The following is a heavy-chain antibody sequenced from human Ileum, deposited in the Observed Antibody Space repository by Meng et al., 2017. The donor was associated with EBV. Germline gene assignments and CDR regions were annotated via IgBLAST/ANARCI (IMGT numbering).Heavy chain of an antibody. CDR2: TSHSGST. Sequence: QVQRQESGPGLVKPWGTLSLTCAVSGGSISRSDWWSWVRQPPGKGLEWIGETSHSGSTNYSPSLKSRVTISLDKSKNQLSLKLNSVTAADMAVYYCASSDYYRSDYWGQGTLVTASS. J-gene: IGHJ4*02. CDR3: ASSDYYRSDY. CDR1: GGSISRSDW. V-gene: IGHV4-4*02. D-gene: IGHD3-22*01.